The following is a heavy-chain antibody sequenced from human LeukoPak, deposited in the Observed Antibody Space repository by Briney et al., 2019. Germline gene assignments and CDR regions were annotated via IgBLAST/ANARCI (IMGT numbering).Heavy chain of an antibody. Sequence: GGSLRLSCAASGFTFSNYWMSWVRQAPGKGLEWVASIREDGSEKYYVDSVKGQFTISRDNAKNSLFLQMDSLRAEDTAVYYCARDLAGHYYGSGSSFDYWGQGTLVTVSS. CDR3: ARDLAGHYYGSGSSFDY. CDR2: IREDGSEK. V-gene: IGHV3-7*01. D-gene: IGHD3-10*01. J-gene: IGHJ4*02. CDR1: GFTFSNYW.